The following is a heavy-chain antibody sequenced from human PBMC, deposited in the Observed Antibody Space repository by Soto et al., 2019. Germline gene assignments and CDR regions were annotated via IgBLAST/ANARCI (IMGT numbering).Heavy chain of an antibody. CDR1: GGSVSIGDYL. Sequence: SETLSLTCTVFGGSVSIGDYLWSWIRQRPGKGLEWIGYIHDSGNTYYNPSLKSRVTLSLDTSKNQFSLKVTSMTAADTAVYFCARARGGDSGDYASLFDRWGQGNLVTVSS. D-gene: IGHD4-17*01. CDR2: IHDSGNT. J-gene: IGHJ5*02. V-gene: IGHV4-30-4*01. CDR3: ARARGGDSGDYASLFDR.